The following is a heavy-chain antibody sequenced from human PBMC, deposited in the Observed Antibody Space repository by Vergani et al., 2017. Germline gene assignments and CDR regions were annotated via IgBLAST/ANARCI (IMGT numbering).Heavy chain of an antibody. D-gene: IGHD3-10*01. J-gene: IGHJ4*02. CDR1: GYTFTGYY. Sequence: QVQLVQSGAEVKKPGASVKVFCKASGYTFTGYYMHWVRQAPGQGLEWMGWINPNSGGTNYAQKFQGRVTMTRDTSISTAYMELSRLRADDTAVYYCARDLLLDYGSGNWMGGLDYWGQGTLVTVSS. V-gene: IGHV1-2*02. CDR2: INPNSGGT. CDR3: ARDLLLDYGSGNWMGGLDY.